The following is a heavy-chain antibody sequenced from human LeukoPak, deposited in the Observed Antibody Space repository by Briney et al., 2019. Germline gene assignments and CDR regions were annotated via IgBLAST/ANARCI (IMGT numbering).Heavy chain of an antibody. J-gene: IGHJ4*02. CDR3: ARDTSRGFQYYFDY. V-gene: IGHV3-48*03. CDR2: ISNFGSTI. CDR1: GFTFSAYA. Sequence: GGSLRLSCEASGFTFSAYAMTWVRQAPGKGLEWVSYISNFGSTIYYADSVNGRFTISRDNAKNSLYLQMNSLRVKDTAVYYCARDTSRGFQYYFDYWGQGTLVTVSS.